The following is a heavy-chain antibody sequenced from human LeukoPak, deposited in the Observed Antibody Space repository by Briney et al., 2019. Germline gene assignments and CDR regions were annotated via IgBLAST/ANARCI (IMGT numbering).Heavy chain of an antibody. CDR2: IYTRGSH. CDR3: ARQQFWSGYYRRASDI. CDR1: GGSISSYY. Sequence: PSETLSLTCTVSGGSISSYYGSWIRQPPGKGLEWIGYIYTRGSHNYNPSHKSRVTISVDTSKPQFSLKLSSVTAAATAVYYCARQQFWSGYYRRASDIWGQGTMVTVSS. V-gene: IGHV4-4*09. D-gene: IGHD3-3*02. J-gene: IGHJ3*02.